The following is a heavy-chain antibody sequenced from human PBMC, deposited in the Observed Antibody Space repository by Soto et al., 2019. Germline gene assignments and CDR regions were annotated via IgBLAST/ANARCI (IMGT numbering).Heavy chain of an antibody. Sequence: GSLRLSCAASGFALRNYAMSWVRRAPGKGLEWVSTIGAATGTTYYGDAVKGRFTIFRDDSKNTLYLEMDSLRAEDTAVYCCAKDYLLYGGRVPYFDSWGQGTLVTVSS. CDR2: IGAATGTT. CDR1: GFALRNYA. D-gene: IGHD2-15*01. J-gene: IGHJ4*02. CDR3: AKDYLLYGGRVPYFDS. V-gene: IGHV3-23*01.